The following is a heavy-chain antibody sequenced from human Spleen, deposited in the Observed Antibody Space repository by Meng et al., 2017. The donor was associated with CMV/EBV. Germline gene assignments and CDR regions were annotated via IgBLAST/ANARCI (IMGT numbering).Heavy chain of an antibody. D-gene: IGHD5-18*01. CDR1: GYSISSGYY. CDR3: ARGHLQYSYGSSVYNWFDP. Sequence: SETLSLTCTVSGYSISSGYYWGWIRQPPGKGLEWIGEINHSGSTNYNPSLKSRVTISVDTSKNQFSLKLSSVTAADTAVYYCARGHLQYSYGSSVYNWFDPWGQGTLVTVSS. J-gene: IGHJ5*02. CDR2: INHSGST. V-gene: IGHV4-38-2*02.